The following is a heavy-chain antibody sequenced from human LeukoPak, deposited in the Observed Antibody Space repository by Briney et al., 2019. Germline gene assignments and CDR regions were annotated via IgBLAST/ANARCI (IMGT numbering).Heavy chain of an antibody. V-gene: IGHV4-39*01. CDR2: IYYGGGT. D-gene: IGHD6-19*01. CDR1: GGSISTNSYY. CDR3: ARRVGYSSGWSDC. Sequence: PSETLSLTCTVSGGSISTNSYYWGWIRQPPGKGLEWIGSIYYGGGTNYNPSLKSRVTISVDMSEKQFSLKLSSVTAADRAVYYCARRVGYSSGWSDCWGQGTLVTVSS. J-gene: IGHJ4*02.